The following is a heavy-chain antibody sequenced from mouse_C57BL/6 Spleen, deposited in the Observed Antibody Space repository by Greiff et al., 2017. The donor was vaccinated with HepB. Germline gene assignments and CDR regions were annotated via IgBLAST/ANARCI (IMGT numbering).Heavy chain of an antibody. CDR1: GYTFTSYW. CDR3: ARFPFAVDY. Sequence: QVQLQQPGAELVRPGSSVKLSCKASGYTFTSYWMDWVKQRPGQGLEWIGNIYPTDSETHYNQKFKDKATLTVDKSSSTAYMQLSSLTSEDSAVYYCARFPFAVDYWGQGTSVTVSS. J-gene: IGHJ4*01. CDR2: IYPTDSET. V-gene: IGHV1-61*01.